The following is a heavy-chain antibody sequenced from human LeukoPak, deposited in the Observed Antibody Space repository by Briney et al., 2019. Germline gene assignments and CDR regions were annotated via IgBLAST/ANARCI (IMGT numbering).Heavy chain of an antibody. CDR1: GGPFSSRNYY. CDR2: IYYSGRT. Sequence: SETLSLTCTVSGGPFSSRNYYWGWIRQPPGKGLEWIGNIYYSGRTYNNPSLKSRVTISVDTSKNQFSLKLSSVTAADTAVYYCARVPGYSSSWYYFDYWGQGTLVTVSS. CDR3: ARVPGYSSSWYYFDY. J-gene: IGHJ4*02. V-gene: IGHV4-39*07. D-gene: IGHD6-13*01.